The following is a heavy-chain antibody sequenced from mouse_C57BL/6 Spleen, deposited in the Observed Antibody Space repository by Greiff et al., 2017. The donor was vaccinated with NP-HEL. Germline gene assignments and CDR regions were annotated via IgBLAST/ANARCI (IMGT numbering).Heavy chain of an antibody. J-gene: IGHJ1*03. Sequence: QVTLKESGPGILQPSQSLSLTCSFSGFSLSTFGMGVGWIRQPSGKGLEWLAHIWWDDDKYYNPALKSRLTISKDTSKNQVFLKIANVDTADTATYFCARATVVATPYFDVWGTGTTVTVSS. D-gene: IGHD1-1*01. V-gene: IGHV8-8*01. CDR3: ARATVVATPYFDV. CDR2: IWWDDDK. CDR1: GFSLSTFGMG.